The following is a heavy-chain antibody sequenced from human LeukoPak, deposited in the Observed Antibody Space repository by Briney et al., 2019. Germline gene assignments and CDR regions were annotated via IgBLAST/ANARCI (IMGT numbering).Heavy chain of an antibody. Sequence: PGGSLRLSCAASGFTFSDYYMSWIRQAPGKGLEWVSYISSGSTIYYADSVKGRFTISRDNAKNSLYLQMNSLRAEDTAVYYCAVGYCSSTSCWADAFDIWGQGTMVTVSS. CDR1: GFTFSDYY. CDR2: ISSGSTI. J-gene: IGHJ3*02. CDR3: AVGYCSSTSCWADAFDI. D-gene: IGHD2-2*01. V-gene: IGHV3-11*01.